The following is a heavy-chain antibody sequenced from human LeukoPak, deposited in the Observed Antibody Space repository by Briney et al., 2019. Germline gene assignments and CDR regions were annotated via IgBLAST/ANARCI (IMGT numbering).Heavy chain of an antibody. V-gene: IGHV3-48*04. J-gene: IGHJ4*02. CDR3: ARQFKLSSSWYGGY. D-gene: IGHD6-13*01. Sequence: PGGSLRLSCAGSAFTLSNYAINWVRQAPGKGPEWLSYISSSGSTILYADSVKGRFTISRDNAKNSLYLQMNSLRAEDTAVYYCARQFKLSSSWYGGYWGQGTLVTVSS. CDR1: AFTLSNYA. CDR2: ISSSGSTI.